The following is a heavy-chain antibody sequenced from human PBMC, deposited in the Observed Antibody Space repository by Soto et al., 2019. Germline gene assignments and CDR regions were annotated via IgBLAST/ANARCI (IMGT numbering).Heavy chain of an antibody. CDR3: VRDGTKNLRDRFEP. CDR2: IYATGDT. Sequence: SETRSLTCNVSGASLSRYYWSWIRQPPGKGLEWIGRIYATGDTDYNPSLKSRISMSVDMSKKQFSLTLRSVTAADTAIYYCVRDGTKNLRDRFEPWGRGILVTAPQ. V-gene: IGHV4-4*07. CDR1: GASLSRYY. J-gene: IGHJ5*02. D-gene: IGHD1-26*01.